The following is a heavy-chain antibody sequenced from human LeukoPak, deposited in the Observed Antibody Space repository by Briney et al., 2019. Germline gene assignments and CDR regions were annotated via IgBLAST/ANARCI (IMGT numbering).Heavy chain of an antibody. V-gene: IGHV3-21*01. CDR2: ISSSSSYI. D-gene: IGHD3-10*01. Sequence: PGGSLRLSCAASGFTFSSYSMNWVRQAPGKGLEWVSSISSSSSYIYYADSVKGRFTISRDNAKNSLYLQMNSLRAEDTAVYYCAREFGTLDAFDIWGQGTMVTVSS. CDR1: GFTFSSYS. CDR3: AREFGTLDAFDI. J-gene: IGHJ3*02.